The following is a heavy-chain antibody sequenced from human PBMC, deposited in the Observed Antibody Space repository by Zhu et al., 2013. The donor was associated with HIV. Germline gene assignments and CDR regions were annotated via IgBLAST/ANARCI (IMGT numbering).Heavy chain of an antibody. V-gene: IGHV3-30*18. CDR3: AKGLSGSIVNWFDP. J-gene: IGHJ5*02. CDR2: ISYDGSNK. Sequence: VQLVESGGGVVQPGRSLRLSCAASGFTFSSYGMHWVRQAPGKGLEWVAVISYDGSNKYYADSVKGRFTISRDNSKNTLYLQMNSLRAEDTAVYYCAKGLSGSIVNWFDPWGQGTLVTGLL. CDR1: GFTFSSYG. D-gene: IGHD2-15*01.